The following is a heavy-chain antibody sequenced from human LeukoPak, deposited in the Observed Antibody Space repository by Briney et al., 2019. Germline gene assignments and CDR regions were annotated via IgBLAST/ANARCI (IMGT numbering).Heavy chain of an antibody. CDR3: TTGGSWYDPGH. D-gene: IGHD6-13*01. Sequence: WIRQPPGKGLEWVGRIKSKADGGTADYVAPVKGRFTISRDDAKNTVYLEMNSLKTEDTAVYFCTTGGSWYDPGHWGQGTLVTVSS. J-gene: IGHJ4*02. CDR2: IKSKADGGTA. V-gene: IGHV3-15*01.